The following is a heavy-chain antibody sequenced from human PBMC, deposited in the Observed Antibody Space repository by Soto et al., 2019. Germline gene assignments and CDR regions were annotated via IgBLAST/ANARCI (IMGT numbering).Heavy chain of an antibody. J-gene: IGHJ6*02. V-gene: IGHV3-23*01. D-gene: IGHD6-6*01. CDR1: GFTFSSYA. CDR3: AKPPYGSSPYYYYGMDV. Sequence: EVQLLESGGGLVQPGGSLRLSCSASGFTFSSYAMSWVRQAPGKGLEWVSAVSGSGGTTYYADSVKGRFTISRDNSKNTLYLQMNSLRAEDTAAYYCAKPPYGSSPYYYYGMDVWGQGTTVTVSS. CDR2: VSGSGGTT.